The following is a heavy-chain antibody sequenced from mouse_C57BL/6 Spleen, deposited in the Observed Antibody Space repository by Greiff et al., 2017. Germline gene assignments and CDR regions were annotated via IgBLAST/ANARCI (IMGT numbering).Heavy chain of an antibody. CDR2: INPNNGGT. J-gene: IGHJ1*03. CDR3: ARSYGSSYYWYFDV. V-gene: IGHV1-18*01. CDR1: GYTFTDYN. D-gene: IGHD1-1*01. Sequence: DVQLQESGPELVKPGASVKIPCKASGYTFTDYNMDWVKQSHGKSLEWIGDINPNNGGTIYNQKFKGKATLTVDKSSSTAYMELRSLTSEDTAVYYCARSYGSSYYWYFDVWGTGTTVTVSS.